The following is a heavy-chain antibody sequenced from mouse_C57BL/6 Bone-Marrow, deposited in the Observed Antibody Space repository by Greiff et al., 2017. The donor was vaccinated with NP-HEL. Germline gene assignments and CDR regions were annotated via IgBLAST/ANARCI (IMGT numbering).Heavy chain of an antibody. J-gene: IGHJ2*01. V-gene: IGHV1-82*01. Sequence: QVQLQQSGPELVKPGASVKISCKASGYAFSSSWMNWVKQRPGKGLEWIGRIYPGDGDTNYNGKFKGKATLTADKSSSTAYMQLSSLTSEDSAVYFCARLIRNHFDYWGQGTTLTVSS. CDR1: GYAFSSSW. CDR3: ARLIRNHFDY. CDR2: IYPGDGDT.